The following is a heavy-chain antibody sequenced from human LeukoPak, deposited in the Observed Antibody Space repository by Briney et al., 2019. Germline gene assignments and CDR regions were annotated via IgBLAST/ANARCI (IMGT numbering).Heavy chain of an antibody. CDR3: ARDTGGGGSLYYFDY. V-gene: IGHV4-31*03. Sequence: SETLSLTCTVSGGSISSGGYYWSWIRQHPGKGLEWIGYIYYSGSTYYNPSLKSRVTISVVTSKNQFSLKLSSVTAADTAVYYCARDTGGGGSLYYFDYWGQGTLVTVSS. CDR1: GGSISSGGYY. J-gene: IGHJ4*02. D-gene: IGHD3-16*01. CDR2: IYYSGST.